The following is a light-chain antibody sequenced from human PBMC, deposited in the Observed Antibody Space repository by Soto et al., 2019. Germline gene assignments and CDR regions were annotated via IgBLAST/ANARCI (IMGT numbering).Light chain of an antibody. J-gene: IGLJ1*01. Sequence: QSVLTQPASVPGSPGQSITISCTGTNSDVGSYNRVSWYQQPPGTAPKLMIYEVSNRPSGVSNRFSGSKSGNTASLTISGLQAEDEADYYCNSYTTSSTYVFGTGTKVTVL. CDR2: EVS. CDR3: NSYTTSSTYV. CDR1: NSDVGSYNR. V-gene: IGLV2-14*01.